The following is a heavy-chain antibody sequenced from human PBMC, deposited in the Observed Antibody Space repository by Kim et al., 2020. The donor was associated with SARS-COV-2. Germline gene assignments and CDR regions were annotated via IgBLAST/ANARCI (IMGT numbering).Heavy chain of an antibody. D-gene: IGHD6-13*01. Sequence: YADCVAGRFTISRDNAKNTLFLQVTLLSAEDTALYYCAKPSSSYYLWGQGTLVTVSS. V-gene: IGHV3-30*02. CDR3: AKPSSSYYL. J-gene: IGHJ4*02.